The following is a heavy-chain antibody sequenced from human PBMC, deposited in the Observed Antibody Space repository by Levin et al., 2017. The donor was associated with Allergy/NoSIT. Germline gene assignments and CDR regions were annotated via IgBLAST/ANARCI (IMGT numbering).Heavy chain of an antibody. V-gene: IGHV3-30*18. CDR1: GFKFHTYG. CDR3: AKDLSPYSNSWDYFDF. D-gene: IGHD6-13*01. J-gene: IGHJ4*02. Sequence: LSLPCAASGFKFHTYGMHWVRQAPGKGLEWVAVISYVGSNIYYADSVKGRFTISRDNSKNTLYLQMNSLRSEDTAVYFCAKDLSPYSNSWDYFDFWGQGTRVTVSS. CDR2: ISYVGSNI.